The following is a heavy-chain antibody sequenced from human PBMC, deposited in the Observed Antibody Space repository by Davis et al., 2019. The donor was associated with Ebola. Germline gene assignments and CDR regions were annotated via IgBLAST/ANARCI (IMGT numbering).Heavy chain of an antibody. V-gene: IGHV3-49*04. CDR2: IRSKAYGGKT. J-gene: IGHJ6*02. D-gene: IGHD6-13*01. CDR3: TRDLKQPPPSYYYGMDV. Sequence: PGGSLRLSCTASGFNFGDYAMNWVRQAPGKGLEWVGFIRSKAYGGKTEYAASVKGRFTISRDDSKSIAYLQMNSLKSEDTAVYYCTRDLKQPPPSYYYGMDVWGQGTMVTVSS. CDR1: GFNFGDYA.